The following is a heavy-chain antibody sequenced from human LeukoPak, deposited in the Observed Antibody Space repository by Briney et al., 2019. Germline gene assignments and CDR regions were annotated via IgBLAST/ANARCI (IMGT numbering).Heavy chain of an antibody. CDR1: GFTFNNYA. V-gene: IGHV3-23*01. J-gene: IGHJ4*02. CDR2: INGNGAGT. D-gene: IGHD3-22*01. Sequence: PGGSLRLSCAASGFTFNNYAMSWVRQAPGKGLEWVSVINGNGAGTYYADSVKGRFTISRDNSKNTLYLQMNSLRAEDTAVYYCAKVGRTVYYDSSGYDSIDYWGQGTLVTVSS. CDR3: AKVGRTVYYDSSGYDSIDY.